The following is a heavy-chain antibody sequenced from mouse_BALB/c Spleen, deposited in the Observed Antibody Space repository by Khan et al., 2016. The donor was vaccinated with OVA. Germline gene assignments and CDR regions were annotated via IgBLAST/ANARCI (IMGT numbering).Heavy chain of an antibody. CDR2: IDPSTGYT. CDR3: TRRGQYGIFAY. D-gene: IGHD2-1*01. V-gene: IGHV1-7*01. CDR1: GYTFTTYW. Sequence: VQLQESGAELAKPGASVKMSCKASGYTFTTYWMHWVKQRPGQGMVWIGYIDPSTGYTDYNQKFKDKASLTTDKSSSTAYMQLSSLTSEDSAVYYCTRRGQYGIFAYWGHGTLVTVSA. J-gene: IGHJ3*01.